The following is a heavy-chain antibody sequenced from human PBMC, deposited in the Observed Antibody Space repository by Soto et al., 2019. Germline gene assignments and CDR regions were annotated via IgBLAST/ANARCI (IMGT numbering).Heavy chain of an antibody. CDR3: ARVSTRSVVGHYYYGMDV. V-gene: IGHV1-2*04. Sequence: ASVKVSCKASGYTFTGYYMHWVRQAPGQGLEWMGWINPNSGGTNYAQKFQGCVTMTRDTSISTAYMELSRLRSDDTAVCYCARVSTRSVVGHYYYGMDVWGQGTTVTVSS. CDR2: INPNSGGT. D-gene: IGHD2-2*01. J-gene: IGHJ6*02. CDR1: GYTFTGYY.